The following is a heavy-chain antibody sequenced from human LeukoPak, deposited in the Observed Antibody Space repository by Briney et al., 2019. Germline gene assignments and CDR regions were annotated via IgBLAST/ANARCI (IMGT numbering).Heavy chain of an antibody. V-gene: IGHV4-4*07. D-gene: IGHD4-11*01. Sequence: PSETLSLTCTVSGGSIDSYYWSWIRQPAARGLEWIGRIYTSGRTNYNPSLKSRVSMSLDTSKNQFSLKLSSVTAAGTAVYYCARVGSYYSGLLGGFDLWGQGALVTVSS. CDR3: ARVGSYYSGLLGGFDL. J-gene: IGHJ5*02. CDR2: IYTSGRT. CDR1: GGSIDSYY.